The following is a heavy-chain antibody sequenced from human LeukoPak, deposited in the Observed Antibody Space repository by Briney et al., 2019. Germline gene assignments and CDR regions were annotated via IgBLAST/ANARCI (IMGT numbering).Heavy chain of an antibody. Sequence: GGSLRLSCAASGFTFSPYWMHWLRQPPGKGLEWVSRITGYGGETTYADSVKGRFTISRDNSKNTLYLQMNSLRAEDTAVYYCARDFELSHWGQGTLVTVSS. D-gene: IGHD3-16*02. V-gene: IGHV3-74*01. CDR3: ARDFELSH. CDR2: ITGYGGET. CDR1: GFTFSPYW. J-gene: IGHJ4*02.